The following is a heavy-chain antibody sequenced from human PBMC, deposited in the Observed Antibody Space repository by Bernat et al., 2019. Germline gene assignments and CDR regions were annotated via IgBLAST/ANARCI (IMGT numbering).Heavy chain of an antibody. V-gene: IGHV3-13*01. CDR2: IGTAGDT. J-gene: IGHJ4*02. D-gene: IGHD6-13*01. CDR3: ARGIRYSSSWYRSGGVFDY. CDR1: GFTFSSYD. Sequence: EVQLVESGGGLVQPGGSLRLSCAASGFTFSSYDMHWVRQVTGKGLEWVSAIGTAGDTYYPGSVKGRFTISRENAKNSLYLQMSSLRAGDTAVYYCARGIRYSSSWYRSGGVFDYWGQGTLVTVSS.